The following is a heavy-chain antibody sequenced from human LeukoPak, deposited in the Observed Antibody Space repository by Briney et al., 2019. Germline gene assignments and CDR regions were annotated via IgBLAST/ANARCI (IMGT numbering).Heavy chain of an antibody. CDR1: GGSISTGSYY. V-gene: IGHV4-39*01. CDR3: ERQADFALVEMATIMFDY. Sequence: SETLSLTCTVSGGSISTGSYYWGWIRQPPGKGLEWIGSLYHTGSTYYNPSLKSRVNISVDTSKNQFSLKLNSVTAADTAVYYCERQADFALVEMATIMFDYWGQGTLVTVSS. D-gene: IGHD5-24*01. J-gene: IGHJ4*02. CDR2: LYHTGST.